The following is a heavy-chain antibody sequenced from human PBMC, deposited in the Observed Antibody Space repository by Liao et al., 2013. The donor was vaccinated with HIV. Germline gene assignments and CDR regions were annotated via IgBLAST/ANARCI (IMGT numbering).Heavy chain of an antibody. CDR2: IYTSGST. CDR3: ATSRAAFDI. V-gene: IGHV4-59*10. J-gene: IGHJ3*02. CDR1: GVSFSGYY. Sequence: QVQLQQWGAGLLKPSETLSLTCAVYGVSFSGYYWSWIRQPPGKGLEWIGRIYTSGSTNYNPYLKSRVTISVDTSKNQFSLKLSSVTAADTAVYYCATSRAAFDIWGQGTMVTVSS.